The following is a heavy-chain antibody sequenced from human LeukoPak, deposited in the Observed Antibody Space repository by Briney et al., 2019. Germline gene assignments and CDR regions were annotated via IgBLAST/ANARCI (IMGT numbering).Heavy chain of an antibody. Sequence: GGSLRLSCTASGFTFSNYGMHWVRQAPGKGLEWVAVISYDGSNKYYADSVKGRFTISRDNSKNTLYLQMNSLRAEDTAVYYCASPGYDSSGYFPIDYWGQGTLVTVSS. V-gene: IGHV3-30*03. J-gene: IGHJ4*02. CDR1: GFTFSNYG. CDR3: ASPGYDSSGYFPIDY. CDR2: ISYDGSNK. D-gene: IGHD3-22*01.